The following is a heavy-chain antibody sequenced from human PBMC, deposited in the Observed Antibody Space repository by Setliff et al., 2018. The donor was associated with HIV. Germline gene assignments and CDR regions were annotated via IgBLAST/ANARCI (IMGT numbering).Heavy chain of an antibody. Sequence: GESLKISCNCSGYTFTTYWIAWVRQKPGKGLEWMGIIYPADSDTKYSPSLEGQVTISVDTSISTAYLEWSALKSSDTAIYYCARHHTGWGSPITHWGRGTLVTVSS. V-gene: IGHV5-51*01. CDR2: IYPADSDT. D-gene: IGHD7-27*01. CDR1: GYTFTTYW. CDR3: ARHHTGWGSPITH. J-gene: IGHJ4*02.